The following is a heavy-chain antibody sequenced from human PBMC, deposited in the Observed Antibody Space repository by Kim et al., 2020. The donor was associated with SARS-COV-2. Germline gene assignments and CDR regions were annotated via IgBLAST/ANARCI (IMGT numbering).Heavy chain of an antibody. J-gene: IGHJ3*02. CDR3: ARANYYDSSTGDAFDI. CDR2: ISYDGSNK. D-gene: IGHD3-22*01. CDR1: GFTFSSYA. V-gene: IGHV3-30-3*01. Sequence: GGSLRLSCAASGFTFSSYAMHWVRQAPGKGLEWVAVISYDGSNKYYADSVKGRFTISRDNSKNTLYLQMNSLRAEDTAVYYCARANYYDSSTGDAFDIWGQGTMVTVSS.